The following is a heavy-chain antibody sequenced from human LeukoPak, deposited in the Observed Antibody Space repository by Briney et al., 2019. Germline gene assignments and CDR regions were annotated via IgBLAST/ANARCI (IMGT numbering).Heavy chain of an antibody. Sequence: ASVKVSCKASGYTFTGYYMHWVRQAPGQGLEWMGWINPNSGGTNYAQKFQGRVTMTRDTSISTAYMELSRLRSDDTAVYYCAGDGGGYCSGGSCYSGWFDPWGQGTLVTVSS. CDR2: INPNSGGT. CDR1: GYTFTGYY. D-gene: IGHD2-15*01. J-gene: IGHJ5*02. CDR3: AGDGGGYCSGGSCYSGWFDP. V-gene: IGHV1-2*02.